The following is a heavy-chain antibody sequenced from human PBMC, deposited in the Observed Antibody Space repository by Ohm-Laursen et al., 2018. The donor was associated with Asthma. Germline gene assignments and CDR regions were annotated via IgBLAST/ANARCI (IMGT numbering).Heavy chain of an antibody. D-gene: IGHD5-18*01. J-gene: IGHJ4*02. CDR3: ARELDTAMVFDY. CDR2: ISYDGSNK. V-gene: IGHV3-30*03. Sequence: SLRLSCAASGFTFSSYGMHWVRQAPGKGLEWVAVISYDGSNKYSADSVRGRFTISRDNSKNTLYLQMNSLRAEDTAVYYCARELDTAMVFDYWGQGTLVTVSS. CDR1: GFTFSSYG.